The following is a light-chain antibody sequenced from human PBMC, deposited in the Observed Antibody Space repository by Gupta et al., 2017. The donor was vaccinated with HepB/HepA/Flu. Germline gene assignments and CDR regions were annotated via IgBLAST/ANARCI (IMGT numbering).Light chain of an antibody. Sequence: DVQMTQSPSSLSASVGDRVTITCRASQSISSYLNGYQQKPGKAPKLLIYAASSLQSGVPSRFSGSGSGTDFTLTISSLQPEDFATYYCQQSDSTLWTFGQGTKVEIK. V-gene: IGKV1-39*01. CDR1: QSISSY. CDR2: AAS. CDR3: QQSDSTLWT. J-gene: IGKJ1*01.